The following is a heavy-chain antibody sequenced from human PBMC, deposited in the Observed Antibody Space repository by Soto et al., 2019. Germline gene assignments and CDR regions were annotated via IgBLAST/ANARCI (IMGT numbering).Heavy chain of an antibody. V-gene: IGHV1-69*13. D-gene: IGHD2-15*01. CDR1: GGTFSSYA. CDR3: ARDAGCSGGSCHYYFDY. Sequence: GASVQVSCKASGGTFSSYAISWVRQAPGQGLEWMGGIIPIFGTANYAQKFQGRVTITADESTSTAYMELSSLRSEDTAVYYCARDAGCSGGSCHYYFDYWGQGTLVTAPQ. CDR2: IIPIFGTA. J-gene: IGHJ4*02.